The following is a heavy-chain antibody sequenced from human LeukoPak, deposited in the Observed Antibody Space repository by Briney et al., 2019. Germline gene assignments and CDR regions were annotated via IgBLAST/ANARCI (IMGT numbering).Heavy chain of an antibody. CDR2: IYWDDDK. D-gene: IGHD6-13*01. CDR1: GFSLSTSGVG. J-gene: IGHJ4*02. Sequence: KMSGPTLVNPTQTLTLTCTFSGFSLSTSGVGVGWIRQPPGKALEWLALIYWDDDKRYSPSLKSRLTITKDTSKNQVVLTMTNMDPVDTATYYCAHVGSSYPALDAKKTQIPRGFDYWGQGTLVTVSS. V-gene: IGHV2-5*02. CDR3: AHVGSSYPALDAKKTQIPRGFDY.